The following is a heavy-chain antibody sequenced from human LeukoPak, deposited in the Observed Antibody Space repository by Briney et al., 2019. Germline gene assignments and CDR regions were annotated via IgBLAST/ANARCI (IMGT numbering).Heavy chain of an antibody. D-gene: IGHD2-2*01. J-gene: IGHJ4*02. CDR1: GFTFSSYG. Sequence: PGGSLRLSCAASGFTFSSYGMHWVRQAPGKGLEWEAVIWYDGSNKYYADSVKGRFTISRDNSKNTLYLQMNSLRAEDTAVYYCARNAYCSSTSCYLGYYFDYWGQGTLVTVSS. CDR2: IWYDGSNK. V-gene: IGHV3-33*01. CDR3: ARNAYCSSTSCYLGYYFDY.